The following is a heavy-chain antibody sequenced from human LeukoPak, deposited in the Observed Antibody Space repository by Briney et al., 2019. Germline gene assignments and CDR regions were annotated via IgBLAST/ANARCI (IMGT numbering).Heavy chain of an antibody. V-gene: IGHV3-23*01. D-gene: IGHD4-23*01. Sequence: PGGSLRLSCAASGFTFYNYVVSWVRQAPGKGLEWVSSISGSGYNTYYADSVKGRFTISRDNSKNTVYLQMNSLRAEDTALYYCAKSLLTTVITGAFDIWGQGTMVTVSS. CDR2: ISGSGYNT. CDR1: GFTFYNYV. CDR3: AKSLLTTVITGAFDI. J-gene: IGHJ3*02.